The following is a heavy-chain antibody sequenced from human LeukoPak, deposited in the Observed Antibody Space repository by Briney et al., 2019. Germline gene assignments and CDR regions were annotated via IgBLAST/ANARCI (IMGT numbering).Heavy chain of an antibody. D-gene: IGHD3-22*01. J-gene: IGHJ4*02. Sequence: PSETLSLTCTVSGGSISSSSYYWGWIRQPPGKGLEWIGSIYYSGSTYYNPSLKSRVTISVDTSKNQFSLKLSSVTAADTAVYYCARVPRYYYDSSSGTDYWGQGTLVTVSS. V-gene: IGHV4-39*01. CDR1: GGSISSSSYY. CDR2: IYYSGST. CDR3: ARVPRYYYDSSSGTDY.